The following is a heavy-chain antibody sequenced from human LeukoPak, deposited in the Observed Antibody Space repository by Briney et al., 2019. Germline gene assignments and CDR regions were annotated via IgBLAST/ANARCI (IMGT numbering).Heavy chain of an antibody. J-gene: IGHJ1*01. CDR2: IIPILGIA. D-gene: IGHD3-22*01. Sequence: SVTVSCKASGGTFSSYAISWVRQAPGQGIEWMGRIIPILGIANYAQKFQGRVTITADKSTSTAYMELISLRSEDTAVYYCARDGDYYDSSGYSEYFQHWGQGTLVTVSS. V-gene: IGHV1-69*04. CDR3: ARDGDYYDSSGYSEYFQH. CDR1: GGTFSSYA.